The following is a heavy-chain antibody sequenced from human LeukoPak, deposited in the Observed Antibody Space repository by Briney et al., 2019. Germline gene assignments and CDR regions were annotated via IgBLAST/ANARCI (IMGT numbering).Heavy chain of an antibody. CDR2: INPNSGGT. J-gene: IGHJ5*02. CDR1: GYTFTGYY. V-gene: IGHV1-2*02. D-gene: IGHD3-9*01. CDR3: ARGGYYDILTGGNWFDP. Sequence: ASVKVSCKASGYTFTGYYMHWVRQAPGQGLEWMGWINPNSGGTNYAQKFQGRVTMTRDTSINTAYMELSRLRSDDPAVYYCARGGYYDILTGGNWFDPWGQGTLVTVSS.